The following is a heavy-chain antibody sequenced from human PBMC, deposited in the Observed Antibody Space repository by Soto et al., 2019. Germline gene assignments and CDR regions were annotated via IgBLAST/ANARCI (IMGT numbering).Heavy chain of an antibody. CDR3: ARSLLDEYSSSWRSAYYGMDV. D-gene: IGHD6-13*01. J-gene: IGHJ6*02. V-gene: IGHV1-2*02. CDR2: IDPNSGGT. CDR1: GFTFSAYY. Sequence: EASVKVSCKASGFTFSAYYIYWVRQAPGQGLEWIGWIDPNSGGTNNAQKFQGRVTMTRDTSTSTVYMELSALIPDDTAVYNCARSLLDEYSSSWRSAYYGMDVWGQGTTVTVSS.